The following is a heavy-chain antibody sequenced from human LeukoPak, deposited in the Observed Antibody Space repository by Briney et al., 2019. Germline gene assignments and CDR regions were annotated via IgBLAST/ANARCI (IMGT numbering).Heavy chain of an antibody. Sequence: TGGSLRLSCVGSGFTFSDYYMSWIRQAPGKGLEWVSYISSGSSYTNYADSVKGRFSISRDNAKNSLYLQMNSLRAEDTAVYYCARGGYCNSGSTDYWGHGTLVTVSS. CDR3: ARGGYCNSGSTDY. CDR1: GFTFSDYY. CDR2: ISSGSSYT. V-gene: IGHV3-11*05. D-gene: IGHD3-10*01. J-gene: IGHJ4*01.